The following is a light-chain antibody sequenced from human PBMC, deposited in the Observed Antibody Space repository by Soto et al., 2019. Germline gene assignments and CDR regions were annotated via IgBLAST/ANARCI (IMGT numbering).Light chain of an antibody. CDR2: LGS. V-gene: IGKV2-28*01. J-gene: IGKJ2*01. CDR1: QSLLHGNGYNY. Sequence: DIVMTQSPLSLPVTPGEPASISCRSSQSLLHGNGYNYLDWYLQKPGQSPQLLIYLGSNRASGVPSRFSGSASGTDFTLNISRLEAEDVLVYYYLQPLHTPYTFGQGTKLEIK. CDR3: LQPLHTPYT.